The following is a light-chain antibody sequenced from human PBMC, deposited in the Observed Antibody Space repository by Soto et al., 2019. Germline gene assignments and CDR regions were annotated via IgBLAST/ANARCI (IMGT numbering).Light chain of an antibody. Sequence: EIVLSQSPGTLSLSPGERATLSCRASQSVSSSFLAWYQQKPGQAPRLLIYGASNRATGIPDRFSGSGSGKDFTLTISRLEPEDFAVYYCQQYVTSLWAFGQGTKVAIE. V-gene: IGKV3-20*01. CDR2: GAS. CDR3: QQYVTSLWA. CDR1: QSVSSSF. J-gene: IGKJ1*01.